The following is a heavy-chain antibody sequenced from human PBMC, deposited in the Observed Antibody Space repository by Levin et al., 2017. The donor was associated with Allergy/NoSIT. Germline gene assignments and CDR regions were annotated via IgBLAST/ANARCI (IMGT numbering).Heavy chain of an antibody. CDR1: GFTFSSYW. V-gene: IGHV3-7*01. J-gene: IGHJ3*02. D-gene: IGHD3-16*01. Sequence: GGSLRLSCAASGFTFSSYWMSWVRQAPGKGLEWVANIKQDGSEKYYVDSVKGRFTISRDNAKNSLYLQMNSLRAEDTAVYYCARDHYDYIWGSYKSDAFDIWGQGTMVTVSS. CDR2: IKQDGSEK. CDR3: ARDHYDYIWGSYKSDAFDI.